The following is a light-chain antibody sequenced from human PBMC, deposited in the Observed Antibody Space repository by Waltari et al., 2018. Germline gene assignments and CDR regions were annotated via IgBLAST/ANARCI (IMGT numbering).Light chain of an antibody. CDR3: QQSHSTPYT. CDR2: AAS. CDR1: QSFSSY. J-gene: IGKJ2*01. V-gene: IGKV1-39*01. Sequence: DIQMTQSPSSLSASVGDRVTITCRTSQSFSSYLNWYQQKPGKAPKRLIYAASNLRSGVPSRFRGSGSGTDFTLTINSLQPEDFATYYCQQSHSTPYTFGQGTKLEIK.